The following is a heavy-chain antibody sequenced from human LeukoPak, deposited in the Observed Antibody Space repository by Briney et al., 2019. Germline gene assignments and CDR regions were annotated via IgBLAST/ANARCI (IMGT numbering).Heavy chain of an antibody. D-gene: IGHD3-10*01. CDR1: GGSISSGGYY. CDR3: ARAWGFGESRTGVDH. CDR2: IYYSGST. J-gene: IGHJ5*02. V-gene: IGHV4-31*03. Sequence: SETLSLTCTVSGGSISSGGYYWRWIRQHPGKGLEWIVYIYYSGSTYYNPSLKSRVTISVDTSKNQFSLKLSTVTAADTAVYYCARAWGFGESRTGVDHWGQGTLVTVSS.